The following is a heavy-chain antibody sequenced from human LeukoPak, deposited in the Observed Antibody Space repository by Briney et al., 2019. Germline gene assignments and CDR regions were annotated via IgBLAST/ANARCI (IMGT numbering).Heavy chain of an antibody. CDR1: GYTFTSYY. Sequence: ASVKVSCTASGYTFTSYYMHWVRQAPGQGLEWMGIINPSGGSTSYAQKFQGRVTMTRDTSTSTVYMELSSLRSEDTAVYYCAKGSRFLEWLPPYYYGMDVWGQGTTVTVSS. J-gene: IGHJ6*02. CDR2: INPSGGST. CDR3: AKGSRFLEWLPPYYYGMDV. V-gene: IGHV1-46*01. D-gene: IGHD3-3*01.